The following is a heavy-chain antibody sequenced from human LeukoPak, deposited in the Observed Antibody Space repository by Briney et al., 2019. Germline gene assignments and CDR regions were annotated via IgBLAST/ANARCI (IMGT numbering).Heavy chain of an antibody. CDR3: AKARTANDYGSGSFYKGFDS. V-gene: IGHV3-23*01. D-gene: IGHD3-10*01. Sequence: GGSLRLSCVASGFSAFGLSSYAMSWVRQAPGKGLEWVSVVSASGFTSYVDSVKGRFTISRDKSKNTVHLDMDTLRAEDTALYYCAKARTANDYGSGSFYKGFDSWGQGTLVTVSS. CDR2: VSASGFT. J-gene: IGHJ4*02. CDR1: GFSAFGLSSYA.